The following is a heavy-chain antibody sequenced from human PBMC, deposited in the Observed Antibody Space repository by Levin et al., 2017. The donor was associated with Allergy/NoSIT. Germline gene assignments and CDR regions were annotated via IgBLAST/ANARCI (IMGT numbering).Heavy chain of an antibody. CDR1: GYSFTSYY. CDR2: INPTSGGT. D-gene: IGHD2-21*01. V-gene: IGHV1-46*03. CDR3: ARGGTSQILWGPGDY. Sequence: ASVKVSCKASGYSFTSYYLHWVRQAPGQGLEWMGIINPTSGGTKNAQRFQGRVTMTRDTSTSTAYMELSSLRSEDTAMYYCARGGTSQILWGPGDYWGQGTLITVSS. J-gene: IGHJ4*02.